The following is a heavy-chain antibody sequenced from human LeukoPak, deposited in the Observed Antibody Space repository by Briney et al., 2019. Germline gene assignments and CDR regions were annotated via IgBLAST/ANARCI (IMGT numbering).Heavy chain of an antibody. Sequence: ASVKVSCKASGYTFTGYYMHWVRQAPGQGLEWMGWINPNSGGTNYAQKFQGRVTMTRNTSISTAYMELSSLRSEDTAVYYCARAQRLGIEGCWGQGTLVTVSS. CDR1: GYTFTGYY. CDR2: INPNSGGT. V-gene: IGHV1-2*02. CDR3: ARAQRLGIEGC. D-gene: IGHD7-27*01. J-gene: IGHJ4*02.